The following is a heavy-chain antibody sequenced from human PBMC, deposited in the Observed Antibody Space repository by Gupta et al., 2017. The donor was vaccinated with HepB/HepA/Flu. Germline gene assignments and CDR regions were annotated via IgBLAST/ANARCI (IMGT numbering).Heavy chain of an antibody. CDR2: TYSGGNT. CDR1: GFSFSNYA. CDR3: AKDQFVDSTGRTVGFDY. J-gene: IGHJ4*02. V-gene: IGHV3-23*01. D-gene: IGHD1/OR15-1a*01. Sequence: EVQLLESGGGLVQPGGSLRLSCAASGFSFSNYAMSWVRQAPGKGLGWVSTTYSGGNTYYADSVKGRFTISRDNSRNTLYLQMNSLRAEDTAVYYCAKDQFVDSTGRTVGFDYWGQGTLVTVSS.